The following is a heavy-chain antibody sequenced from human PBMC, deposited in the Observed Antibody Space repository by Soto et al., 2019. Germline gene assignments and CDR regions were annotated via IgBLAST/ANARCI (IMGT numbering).Heavy chain of an antibody. CDR1: GYSLTNIW. V-gene: IGHV5-10-1*01. J-gene: IGHJ4*02. Sequence: PGESLKISCKGSGYSLTNIWIHWVRQMPGKGLEWMGRIDPGDSVTTYNPSFQGHVSISVDRSTGTGYLQWNSLKASDTAMYYCVTTRDGTTFFPHWGQGTPVTVSS. CDR2: IDPGDSVT. D-gene: IGHD1-7*01. CDR3: VTTRDGTTFFPH.